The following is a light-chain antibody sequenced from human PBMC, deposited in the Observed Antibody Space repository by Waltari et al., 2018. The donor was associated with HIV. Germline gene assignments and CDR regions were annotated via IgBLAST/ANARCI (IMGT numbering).Light chain of an antibody. CDR3: QQYFYSPQT. CDR1: QSVFYTSNNKDY. Sequence: DNVMTQSPDSLAVSLGGRATISCKSSQSVFYTSNNKDYLAWYQHKPGQPPKLLIYWAFIRESGVPERFSGSGSGIDFTLTISGVQAEDAAVYYCQQYFYSPQTFGQGTKVEIK. V-gene: IGKV4-1*01. CDR2: WAF. J-gene: IGKJ1*01.